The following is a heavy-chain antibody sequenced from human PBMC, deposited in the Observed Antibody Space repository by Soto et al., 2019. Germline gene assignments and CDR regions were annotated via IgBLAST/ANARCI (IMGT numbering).Heavy chain of an antibody. CDR1: GGSVSSGSYY. Sequence: TLSLTCTVSGGSVSSGSYYWSWIRQPPGKGLEWIGYIYHSGSTYYNPSLKSRVTISVDTSKNQFSLKLSSVTAADTAVYYCARDQEVNYADYWGSDYYGMDVWGQGTTVTVSS. CDR2: IYHSGST. CDR3: ARDQEVNYADYWGSDYYGMDV. V-gene: IGHV4-31*03. D-gene: IGHD4-17*01. J-gene: IGHJ6*02.